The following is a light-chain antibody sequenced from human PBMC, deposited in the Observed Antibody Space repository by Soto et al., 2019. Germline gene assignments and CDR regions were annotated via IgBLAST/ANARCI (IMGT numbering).Light chain of an antibody. Sequence: QSALTQPAAVSGSPGQSITISCVGTSTDIGSYYVSWYQQHPGKVPKLMIYEVSNRPSGVSNRFSGSKSGNTASLTISGLQAEVEADYYCSSYTSSSTYVFGTGTKLTVL. J-gene: IGLJ1*01. CDR1: STDIGSYY. V-gene: IGLV2-14*01. CDR2: EVS. CDR3: SSYTSSSTYV.